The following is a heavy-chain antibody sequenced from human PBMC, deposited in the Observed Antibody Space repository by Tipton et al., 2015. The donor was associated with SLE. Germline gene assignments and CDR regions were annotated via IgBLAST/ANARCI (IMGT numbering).Heavy chain of an antibody. CDR2: IYYSGST. V-gene: IGHV4-31*03. CDR3: ARDPYGSGSYRY. CDR1: GGSISSSSYY. D-gene: IGHD3-10*01. Sequence: TLSLTCTVSGGSISSSSYYWGWIRQHTGKGLEWIGYIYYSGSTYYNPSLKSRVTISVDTSKNQFSLKLSSVTAADTAVYYCARDPYGSGSYRYWGQGTLVTVSS. J-gene: IGHJ4*02.